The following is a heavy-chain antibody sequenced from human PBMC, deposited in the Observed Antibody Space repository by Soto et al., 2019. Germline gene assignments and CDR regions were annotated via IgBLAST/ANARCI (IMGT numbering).Heavy chain of an antibody. CDR3: ARGITTAAHDYFYY. Sequence: PGRTLRISFAVSGATVSSYSANWVREAPERGLEWVSFFSSSSSYIYYADSVKGRFTISRDNAKNSLYLQMNSLRAEDTAVYYCARGITTAAHDYFYYRGQGTVGTVS. V-gene: IGHV3-21*01. CDR2: FSSSSSYI. CDR1: GATVSSYS. J-gene: IGHJ4*02. D-gene: IGHD3-10*01.